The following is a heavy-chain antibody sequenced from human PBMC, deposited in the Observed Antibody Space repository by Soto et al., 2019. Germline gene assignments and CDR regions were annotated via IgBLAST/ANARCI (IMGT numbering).Heavy chain of an antibody. CDR3: ATLVPAPLESFPRLGGVHH. CDR1: GGTFSSET. CDR2: IIPITDTA. J-gene: IGHJ1*01. V-gene: IGHV1-69*01. D-gene: IGHD2-2*01. Sequence: QVQLVQSGAEVKKPGSSVKVSCKASGGTFSSETITWVRQAPGQGLEWMGGIIPITDTANYAQNCQGRVTITADESTSTVYMEPSSLRSEGTAVYYCATLVPAPLESFPRLGGVHHWGQGPLVTVSS.